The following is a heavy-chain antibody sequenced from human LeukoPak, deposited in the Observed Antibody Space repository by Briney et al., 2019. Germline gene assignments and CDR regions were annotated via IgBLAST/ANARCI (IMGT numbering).Heavy chain of an antibody. V-gene: IGHV3-23*01. Sequence: PGGSLRLSCAASGFTGSNNYVSWVRQAPGKGLEWVSAICGSGGSTYYADSVKGRFTVSRDNSKNTLYLQMNSLRAEDTAVYYCAKGSGDNCYGPGDYWGQGTLVTVSS. CDR3: AKGSGDNCYGPGDY. CDR1: GFTGSNNY. CDR2: ICGSGGST. J-gene: IGHJ4*02. D-gene: IGHD2-15*01.